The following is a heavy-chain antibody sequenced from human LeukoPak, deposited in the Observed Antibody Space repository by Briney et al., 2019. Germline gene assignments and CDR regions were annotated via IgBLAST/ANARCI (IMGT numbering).Heavy chain of an antibody. CDR3: ARDRDYWGYGGMDV. CDR2: VAYDGSNE. V-gene: IGHV3-30*03. D-gene: IGHD5-12*01. Sequence: GGSLRLSCEASGFNFNNFAFHWVRQTPGRVLECVAVVAYDGSNEYYADSVKGRFTFSRDNSKNTVYLQMNNVRPEDTAVYFCARDRDYWGYGGMDVWGRGTTVIVSS. CDR1: GFNFNNFA. J-gene: IGHJ6*02.